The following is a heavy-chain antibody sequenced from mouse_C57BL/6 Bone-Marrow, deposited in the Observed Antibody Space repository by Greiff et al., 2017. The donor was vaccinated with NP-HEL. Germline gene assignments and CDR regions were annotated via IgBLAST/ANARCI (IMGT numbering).Heavy chain of an antibody. Sequence: EVQLHQSGTVLARPGASVKMSCKTSGYTFTSYWMHWVKQRPGQGLEWIGAIYPGNSDTSYNQKFKGKAKLTAVTSASTAYMELSSLTNEDSAVYYYTRSTWTTFWFAYWGQGTLVTVSA. V-gene: IGHV1-5*01. CDR2: IYPGNSDT. CDR3: TRSTWTTFWFAY. J-gene: IGHJ3*01. CDR1: GYTFTSYW. D-gene: IGHD2-13*01.